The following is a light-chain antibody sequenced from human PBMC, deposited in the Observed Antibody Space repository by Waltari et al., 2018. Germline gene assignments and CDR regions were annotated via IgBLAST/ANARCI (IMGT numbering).Light chain of an antibody. CDR2: TLS. CDR3: MQRLEFPYT. V-gene: IGKV2-40*01. Sequence: DIVMTQTPLSLPVTPGEPASISFASSQSLLNIDDGSTYIDWFLHKPGQSPRLLFYTLSFRASGVPDRFIGTGSGSNFSLKISRVEAEDVGIYYCMQRLEFPYTFGQGTRL. CDR1: QSLLNIDDGSTY. J-gene: IGKJ2*01.